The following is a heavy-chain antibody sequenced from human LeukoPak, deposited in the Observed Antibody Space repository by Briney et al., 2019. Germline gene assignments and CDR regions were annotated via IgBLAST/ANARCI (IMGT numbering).Heavy chain of an antibody. J-gene: IGHJ4*02. CDR2: INPNSGGT. D-gene: IGHD3-3*01. V-gene: IGHV1-2*02. CDR1: GYTFTGYY. CDR3: ARSPRFFVAYFDY. Sequence: GASVKVSCKASGYTFTGYYMHWVRQAPGQGLEWMGWINPNSGGTNYAQKFQGRVTMTRDTSISTAYMELSRLRSDDTAVYYCARSPRFFVAYFDYWGQGTLVTVSS.